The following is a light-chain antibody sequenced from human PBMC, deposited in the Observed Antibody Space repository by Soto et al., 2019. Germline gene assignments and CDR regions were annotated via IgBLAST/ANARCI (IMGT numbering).Light chain of an antibody. J-gene: IGLJ2*01. CDR3: QTWGTGHVI. CDR1: SGHSSYT. V-gene: IGLV4-69*02. Sequence: QLVLTQSPSASASLGASVKLTCTLSSGHSSYTIAWHQQQPEKGPRYLMKLTSDGSHSKGDGIPDRFSGSSSGAERYLTISSLQSEDEADYYCQTWGTGHVIFGGGTKLTVL. CDR2: LTSDGSH.